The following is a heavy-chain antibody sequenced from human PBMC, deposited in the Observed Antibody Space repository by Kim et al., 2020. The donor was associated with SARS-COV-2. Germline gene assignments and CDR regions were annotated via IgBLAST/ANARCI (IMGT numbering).Heavy chain of an antibody. CDR3: ARLQHYYDRVSPSHFDY. V-gene: IGHV1-2*04. CDR1: GYTFTDYY. Sequence: ASVKVSCKASGYTFTDYYIHWVRQAPGQGLEWMGCMNPNSGDTNYAQKFQGWVTMTRDTSIRTAYMELNRLRSEDTAVYYCARLQHYYDRVSPSHFDYWGQGTLVTVSS. D-gene: IGHD3-22*01. CDR2: MNPNSGDT. J-gene: IGHJ4*02.